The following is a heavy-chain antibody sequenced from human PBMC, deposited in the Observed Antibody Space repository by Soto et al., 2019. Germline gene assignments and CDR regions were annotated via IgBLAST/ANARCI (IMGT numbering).Heavy chain of an antibody. Sequence: SVTVSCKASGGTFSSYAISWVRQAPGQGLECMGGIIPIFGTANYAQKFQGRVTITADESTSTAYMELSSLRSEDTAVYYCAREGELARAFDIWGQGTMVTV. J-gene: IGHJ3*02. CDR3: AREGELARAFDI. D-gene: IGHD1-1*01. CDR1: GGTFSSYA. V-gene: IGHV1-69*13. CDR2: IIPIFGTA.